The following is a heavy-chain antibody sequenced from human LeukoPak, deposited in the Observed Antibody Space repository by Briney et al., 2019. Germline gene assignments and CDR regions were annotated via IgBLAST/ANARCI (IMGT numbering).Heavy chain of an antibody. D-gene: IGHD5-18*01. V-gene: IGHV4-34*01. Sequence: PSETLSLTCAVYGGSSSGYYWSWIRQPPGKGLEWIGEINHSGSTNYNPSLKSRVTISVDTSKNQFSLKLSSVTAADTAVYYCARGWIQLWLRYFDYWGQGTLVTVSS. CDR2: INHSGST. CDR1: GGSSSGYY. J-gene: IGHJ4*02. CDR3: ARGWIQLWLRYFDY.